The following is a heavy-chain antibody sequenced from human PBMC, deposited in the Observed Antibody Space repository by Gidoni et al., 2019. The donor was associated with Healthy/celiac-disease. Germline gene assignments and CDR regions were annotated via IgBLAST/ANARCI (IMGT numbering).Heavy chain of an antibody. J-gene: IGHJ6*02. CDR1: GYSFTSYW. Sequence: EVQLVQSGAEVKKPGESLRISCKGSGYSFTSYWISWVRQMPGKGLEWMGRIDPSDSYTNYSPSFQGHVTISADKSISTAYLQWSSLKASDTAMYYCARPAYSRPYYYYYGMDVWGQGTTVTVSS. CDR2: IDPSDSYT. CDR3: ARPAYSRPYYYYYGMDV. D-gene: IGHD3-16*01. V-gene: IGHV5-10-1*01.